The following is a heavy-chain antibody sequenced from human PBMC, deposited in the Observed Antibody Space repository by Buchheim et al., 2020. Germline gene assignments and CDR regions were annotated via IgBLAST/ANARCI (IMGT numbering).Heavy chain of an antibody. D-gene: IGHD6-13*01. CDR2: IHYSGST. CDR3: AAIATDVSRWFDA. V-gene: IGHV4-39*01. CDR1: GDPLSSYNYF. Sequence: QVQLQESGPGLVKPSETLSLTCTVSGDPLSSYNYFWGWIRQPPGKGLDWIGYIHYSGSTYYSPSLQSRITMSVDQSKNQFSLNVNSVTAADTAVYYCAAIATDVSRWFDAWGQGTL. J-gene: IGHJ5*02.